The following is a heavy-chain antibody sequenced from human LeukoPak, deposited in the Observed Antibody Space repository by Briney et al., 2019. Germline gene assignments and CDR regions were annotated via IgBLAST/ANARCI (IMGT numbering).Heavy chain of an antibody. Sequence: ASVKVSCKASGGTFSSYTINWVRQAPGQGLEWMGIINPSGGSTSYAQKFQGRVTMTRDTSTSTVYMELSSLRSEDTAVYYCARDVVDLVDYWGQGTLVTVSS. J-gene: IGHJ4*02. CDR2: INPSGGST. D-gene: IGHD2-21*01. CDR3: ARDVVDLVDY. V-gene: IGHV1-46*01. CDR1: GGTFSSYT.